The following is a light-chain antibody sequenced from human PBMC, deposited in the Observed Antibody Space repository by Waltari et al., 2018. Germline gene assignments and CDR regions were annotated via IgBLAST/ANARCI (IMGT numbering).Light chain of an antibody. J-gene: IGLJ2*01. CDR1: SRDVGNYKR. Sequence: SALTQPASVSGSPGQSITISCTGTSRDVGNYKRVSWYQQHPGKAPKLMLYAVSKRPSGVSDRFSGSKSGDMASLTIAGLQPEDEAEYFCSSYAGSSKGVFGGGTKVTVL. CDR2: AVS. CDR3: SSYAGSSKGV. V-gene: IGLV2-23*02.